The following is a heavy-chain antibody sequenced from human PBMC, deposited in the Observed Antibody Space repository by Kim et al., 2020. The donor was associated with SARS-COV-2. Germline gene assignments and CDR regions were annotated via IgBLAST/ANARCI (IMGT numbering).Heavy chain of an antibody. CDR2: NNSTYI. CDR3: ARAFQH. V-gene: IGHV3-11*06. Sequence: NNSTYIVYADAVKGRFTISRDNAKNSLYLQMNSLRAEDTAVYYCARAFQHWGQGTLVTVSS. J-gene: IGHJ1*01.